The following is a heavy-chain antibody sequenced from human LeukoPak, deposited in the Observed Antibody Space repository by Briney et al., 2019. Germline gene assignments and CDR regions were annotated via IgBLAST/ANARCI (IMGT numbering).Heavy chain of an antibody. D-gene: IGHD2-15*01. V-gene: IGHV3-20*04. CDR2: INWNGGST. J-gene: IGHJ6*03. CDR3: ARVGRLDYYYYMDV. CDR1: GFTFDDYG. Sequence: RPGGSLRLSCAASGFTFDDYGMSWVRQAPGKGLEWVSGINWNGGSTGYADSVKGRFTISGDNAKNSLYLQMNSLRAEDTALYYCARVGRLDYYYYMDVWGKGTTVTVSS.